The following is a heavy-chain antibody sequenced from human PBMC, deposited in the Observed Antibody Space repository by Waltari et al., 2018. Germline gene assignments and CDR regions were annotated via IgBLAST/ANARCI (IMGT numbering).Heavy chain of an antibody. J-gene: IGHJ4*02. CDR3: ASYYSSGYYSGSFDY. D-gene: IGHD3-22*01. Sequence: QLQLQESGPGLVQPSDPLSLPCTVSGGSITSRSYYLGCSRPTPGKGLEWIGSIYYSGSTYYNPSLKSRVTISVDTSKNQFSLKLSSVTAADTAVYYCASYYSSGYYSGSFDYWGQGTLVTVSS. V-gene: IGHV4-39*01. CDR1: GGSITSRSYY. CDR2: IYYSGST.